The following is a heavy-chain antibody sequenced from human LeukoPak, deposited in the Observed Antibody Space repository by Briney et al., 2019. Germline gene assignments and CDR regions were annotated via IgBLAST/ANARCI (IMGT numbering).Heavy chain of an antibody. Sequence: GGSLRLSCAASGFTLSSYAMSWVRQAPGKGLEWVSAISGSGGSTYYADSVKGRFTISRDNSKNTLYLQMNSLRAEDTAVYYCAKDLAYSSSAGFDYWGQGTLVTVSS. D-gene: IGHD6-6*01. J-gene: IGHJ4*02. CDR3: AKDLAYSSSAGFDY. V-gene: IGHV3-23*01. CDR2: ISGSGGST. CDR1: GFTLSSYA.